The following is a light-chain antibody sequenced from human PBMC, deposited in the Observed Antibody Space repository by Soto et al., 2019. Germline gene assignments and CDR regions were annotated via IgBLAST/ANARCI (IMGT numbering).Light chain of an antibody. V-gene: IGKV3-15*01. CDR1: QGVSRK. Sequence: DIVMTQSPATLSVAPGERVTFSCRASQGVSRKLAWYQHKPGQAPRLLISGASTGATSIPARFSGSGSGTEFTLTISSLQSEDCAIYYCQQYHTWPITFGGGTKVDIK. CDR2: GAS. CDR3: QQYHTWPIT. J-gene: IGKJ4*01.